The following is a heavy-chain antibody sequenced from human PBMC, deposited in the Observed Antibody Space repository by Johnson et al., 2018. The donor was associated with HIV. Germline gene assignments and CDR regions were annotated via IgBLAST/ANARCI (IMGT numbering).Heavy chain of an antibody. CDR2: IYSGGNT. Sequence: MLLVESGGGLVQPGESLRLSCAASGFTVSNNYMHWVRQAPGKGLEWVSVIYSGGNTYYADSVKGRFIISRDNFKNTLYLQMNSLRAEDTAVYYCARDGKAGYCTNGVCYNDAFDIWGQGIMVTVSS. CDR3: ARDGKAGYCTNGVCYNDAFDI. CDR1: GFTVSNNY. D-gene: IGHD2-8*01. J-gene: IGHJ3*02. V-gene: IGHV3-66*01.